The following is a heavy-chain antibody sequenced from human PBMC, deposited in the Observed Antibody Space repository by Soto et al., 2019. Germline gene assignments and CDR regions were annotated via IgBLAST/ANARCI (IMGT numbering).Heavy chain of an antibody. CDR3: ARDRYSSGWYDLDY. D-gene: IGHD6-19*01. Sequence: QVQLVESGGGVVQPGRSLRLSCAASGFTFSSYGMHWVRQAPGKGLEWVAVIWDDGSNNYYADSVKGRFTISRDNSKNTLYLQMNSLRAEDTAVYYCARDRYSSGWYDLDYLGQGTLVTVSS. CDR2: IWDDGSNN. CDR1: GFTFSSYG. J-gene: IGHJ4*02. V-gene: IGHV3-33*01.